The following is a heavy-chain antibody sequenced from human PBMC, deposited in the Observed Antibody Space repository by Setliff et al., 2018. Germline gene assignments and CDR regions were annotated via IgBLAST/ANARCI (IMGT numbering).Heavy chain of an antibody. V-gene: IGHV1-69*16. CDR2: IIPITGTT. CDR3: ARGSIVGPTRGDFDF. J-gene: IGHJ4*02. CDR1: GGTLTTFTTYS. D-gene: IGHD1-26*01. Sequence: SVQVSCKASGGTLTTFTTYSLIWVRQAPGQGLEWMGGIIPITGTTNYAQRFQGRITISTDESSSTVYMEMSRLKSEDTAVYYCARGSIVGPTRGDFDFWGLGTLVTVSS.